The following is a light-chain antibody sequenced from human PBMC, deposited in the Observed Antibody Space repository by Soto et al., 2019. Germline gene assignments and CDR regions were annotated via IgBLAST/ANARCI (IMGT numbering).Light chain of an antibody. CDR1: QSISSW. J-gene: IGKJ1*01. CDR2: KAS. CDR3: LQHDNFPWT. V-gene: IGKV1-5*03. Sequence: DIQMTQSPSTLSASVGDRGTITCRASQSISSWLAWYQQKPGKAPKLLIYKASTLKSGVPSRFSGSGSGTEFTLTISSLQPEDFETYYCLQHDNFPWTFGQGTKVDIK.